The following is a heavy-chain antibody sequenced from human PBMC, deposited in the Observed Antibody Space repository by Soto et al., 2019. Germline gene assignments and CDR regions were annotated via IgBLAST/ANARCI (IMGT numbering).Heavy chain of an antibody. CDR2: IFHSGST. J-gene: IGHJ6*02. V-gene: IGHV4-30-4*01. CDR1: GGFINSGDYY. Sequence: PSETLSLTCTVSGGFINSGDYYWTWVRQPPGKGLEWIGSIFHSGSTYYTPSLQSRVTISLDTSKNHFSLKLSSVTPADTAVYYCARDRYYGSGTYYNFYSGMDVWGQGTTVTVSS. D-gene: IGHD3-10*01. CDR3: ARDRYYGSGTYYNFYSGMDV.